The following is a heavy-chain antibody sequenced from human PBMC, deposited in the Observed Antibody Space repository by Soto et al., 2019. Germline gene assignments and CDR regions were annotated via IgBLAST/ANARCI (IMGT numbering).Heavy chain of an antibody. CDR3: ATDCSGGSCYSGIDY. Sequence: QVQLVQSGAEVKKPGSSVKVSCKASGGTFSSYAISWVRQAPGQGLEWMGGLIPIFGTANYAQKFQGRVTITADESTSTAYMELSSLRSEDTAVYYCATDCSGGSCYSGIDYWGQGTLVTVSS. D-gene: IGHD2-15*01. V-gene: IGHV1-69*01. CDR2: LIPIFGTA. CDR1: GGTFSSYA. J-gene: IGHJ4*02.